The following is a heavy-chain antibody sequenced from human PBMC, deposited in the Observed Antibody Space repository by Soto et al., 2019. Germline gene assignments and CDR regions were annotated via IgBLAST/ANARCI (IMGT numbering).Heavy chain of an antibody. J-gene: IGHJ4*02. Sequence: VQLLESGGGLVQPGGSLRLSCAGSGFTFSNYAMNWVRQAPGKGLEWVSSITGSGDTTHSADSVQGRFTISRDNSKNTLFLQMTSLRAEDTAVYYCAKGLCRSTICPMRGYYFGSWGKGTLVTISS. D-gene: IGHD2-2*01. CDR3: AKGLCRSTICPMRGYYFGS. CDR1: GFTFSNYA. CDR2: ITGSGDTT. V-gene: IGHV3-23*01.